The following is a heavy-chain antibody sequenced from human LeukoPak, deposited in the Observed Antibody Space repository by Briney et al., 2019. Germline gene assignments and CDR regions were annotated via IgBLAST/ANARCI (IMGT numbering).Heavy chain of an antibody. V-gene: IGHV4-39*07. J-gene: IGHJ4*02. D-gene: IGHD1-26*01. Sequence: SETLSLTCSVSGGSISSRTYYWGWIRQPPGKGLEWIGSIYYTGGSYYNPSLKSRFSTSLDTSKNQFSLELTSMTAADTAVYYCAREEALGSGSFDYWGQGTLVTVSS. CDR3: AREEALGSGSFDY. CDR1: GGSISSRTYY. CDR2: IYYTGGS.